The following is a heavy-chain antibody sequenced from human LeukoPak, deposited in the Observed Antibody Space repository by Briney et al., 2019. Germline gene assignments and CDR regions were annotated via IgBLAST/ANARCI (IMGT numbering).Heavy chain of an antibody. CDR3: ARVSQLGYNWFDP. D-gene: IGHD6-13*01. Sequence: ASVKVSCKASGYTFTGYYMHWVRQAPGQGLEWMGWINPNSGGTNYAQKFQGRVTMTRDTSISTAYMELSSLRSEDTAVYYCARVSQLGYNWFDPWGQGTLVTVSS. V-gene: IGHV1-2*02. CDR1: GYTFTGYY. J-gene: IGHJ5*02. CDR2: INPNSGGT.